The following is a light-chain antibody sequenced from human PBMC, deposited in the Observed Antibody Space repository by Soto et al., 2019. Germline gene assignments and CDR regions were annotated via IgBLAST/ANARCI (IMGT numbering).Light chain of an antibody. Sequence: DIQMTQAPSTLYASIGDRVTIPCRASQSVGRWLAWYQQKPGKAPKVLIYEASRLESGVPSRLSGSGSGSEFNRTSRSLQPDDFATDYGPQSNNYSPTWTFCRGTKVDIK. V-gene: IGKV1-5*01. CDR1: QSVGRW. CDR2: EAS. CDR3: PQSNNYSPTWT. J-gene: IGKJ1*01.